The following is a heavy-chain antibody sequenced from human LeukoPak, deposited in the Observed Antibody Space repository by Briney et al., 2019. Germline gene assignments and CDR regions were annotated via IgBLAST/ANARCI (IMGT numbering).Heavy chain of an antibody. Sequence: PSETLSLTCTVSGDSISSFYWSWLRQPPGKGLEWIGNIYYSGSTNYNPSLKSRVTISIDTSKNQFSLKLRSVTAADTAVYYCARDRWFGSQRALDYWGQGTLVTVSS. CDR3: ARDRWFGSQRALDY. CDR1: GDSISSFY. CDR2: IYYSGST. D-gene: IGHD3-10*01. V-gene: IGHV4-59*01. J-gene: IGHJ4*02.